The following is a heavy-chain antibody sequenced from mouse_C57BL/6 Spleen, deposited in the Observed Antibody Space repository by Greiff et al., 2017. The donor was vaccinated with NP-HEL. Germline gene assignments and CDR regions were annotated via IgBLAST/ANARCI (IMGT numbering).Heavy chain of an antibody. Sequence: EVQLQQSGAELVKPGASVKLSCTASGFNIKDYYMHWVKQRTEQGLEWIGRIDPEDGETKYVPKFQGKATITADTSSNTAYLQLSSLTSEDTAVYYCARGRRFAYWGQGTLVTVSA. CDR1: GFNIKDYY. CDR3: ARGRRFAY. CDR2: IDPEDGET. J-gene: IGHJ3*01. V-gene: IGHV14-2*01.